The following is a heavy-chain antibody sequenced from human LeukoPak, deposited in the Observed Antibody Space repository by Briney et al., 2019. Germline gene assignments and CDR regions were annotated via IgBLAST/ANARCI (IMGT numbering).Heavy chain of an antibody. CDR2: ISSSSSYI. CDR1: GFTFSSYS. J-gene: IGHJ4*02. D-gene: IGHD2-2*01. V-gene: IGHV3-21*01. Sequence: GGSLRLSCAASGFTFSSYSMNWVRQAPGKGLEWVSSISSSSSYIYYADSVKGRFTISRDNAKNSLYLQMNSLRAEDTAVYYCAREVVVPAAAFDYWGQGTLVTVSS. CDR3: AREVVVPAAAFDY.